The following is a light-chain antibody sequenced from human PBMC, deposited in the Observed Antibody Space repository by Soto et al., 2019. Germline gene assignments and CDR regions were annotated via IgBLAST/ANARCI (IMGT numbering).Light chain of an antibody. CDR2: GAS. J-gene: IGKJ3*01. CDR3: QPYKTWPLS. CDR1: ESVRSN. V-gene: IGKV3-15*01. Sequence: EIVMTQSPATLSVSPGERATLSCRASESVRSNLAWYQQKPGQAPRLLIYGASTRATGIPARFSGSGSGTECTLTISSLQSEDFAVYYCQPYKTWPLSFGPGTKVDIK.